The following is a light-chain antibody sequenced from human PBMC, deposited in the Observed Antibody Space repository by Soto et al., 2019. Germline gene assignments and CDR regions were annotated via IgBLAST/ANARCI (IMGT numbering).Light chain of an antibody. CDR3: KQYGESPPT. CDR1: QSVRNTY. J-gene: IGKJ4*01. V-gene: IGKV3-20*01. CDR2: GAS. Sequence: EIVLTQSPGTLSLSPGERATLSCRASQSVRNTYVAWYQQKPGQAPRLLVSGASSRATGIPDRYSGSGSGTDFTLTINSLEPEDFAVYFCKQYGESPPTFGGGTPVEIK.